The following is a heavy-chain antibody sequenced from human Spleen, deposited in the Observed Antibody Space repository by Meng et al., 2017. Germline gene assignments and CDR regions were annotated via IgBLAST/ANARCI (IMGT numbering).Heavy chain of an antibody. D-gene: IGHD6-19*01. CDR2: IYHSGST. Sequence: GSLRLSCAASGGSISSSNWWSWVRQPPGKGLEWTGEIYHSGSTNYNPSLKSRVTISVDKSKNQFSLKLSSVTAADTAVYYCARHSSGWHLDAFDIWGQGTMVTVSS. CDR1: GGSISSSNW. V-gene: IGHV4-4*02. CDR3: ARHSSGWHLDAFDI. J-gene: IGHJ3*02.